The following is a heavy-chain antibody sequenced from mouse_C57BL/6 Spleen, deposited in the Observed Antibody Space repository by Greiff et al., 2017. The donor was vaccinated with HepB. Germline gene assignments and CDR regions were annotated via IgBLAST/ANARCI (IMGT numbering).Heavy chain of an antibody. CDR2: IDPSDSET. CDR3: ARGGTVVAPFDY. J-gene: IGHJ2*01. D-gene: IGHD1-1*01. Sequence: QVQLQQPGAELVRPGSSVKLSCKASGYTFTSYWMHWVKQRPIQGLEWIGNIDPSDSETHYNQKFKDKATLTVDKSSSTAYMQLSSLTSEDSAVYYCARGGTVVAPFDYWGQGTTLTVSS. V-gene: IGHV1-52*01. CDR1: GYTFTSYW.